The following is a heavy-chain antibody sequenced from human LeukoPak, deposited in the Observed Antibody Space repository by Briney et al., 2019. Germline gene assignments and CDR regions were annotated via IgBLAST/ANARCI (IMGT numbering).Heavy chain of an antibody. D-gene: IGHD3-16*01. J-gene: IGHJ6*03. CDR2: IRYDGSNK. V-gene: IGHV3-30*02. Sequence: PGGSLRLSCAASGFTFSSYGMHWVRQAPGKGLEWVAFIRYDGSNKYYADSVKGRFTISRDNSKNTLYLQMNSLRAEDTAVYYCAKDGDYGQDYYYYMDVWGKGTTVTISS. CDR1: GFTFSSYG. CDR3: AKDGDYGQDYYYYMDV.